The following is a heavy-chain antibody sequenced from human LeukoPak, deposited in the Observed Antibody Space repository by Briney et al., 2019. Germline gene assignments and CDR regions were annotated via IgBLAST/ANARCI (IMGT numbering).Heavy chain of an antibody. J-gene: IGHJ6*02. CDR3: ARDPYSSTWSYGMDV. D-gene: IGHD6-6*01. Sequence: GGSLRLSCVGSGFTFSSYAMSWVRQAPGKGLEWVSGISGSGGNTYYADSVQGRFTISRDNAKNSLFLQMDALRAEDTAVYYCARDPYSSTWSYGMDVWGQGTTVSVSS. CDR1: GFTFSSYA. V-gene: IGHV3-23*01. CDR2: ISGSGGNT.